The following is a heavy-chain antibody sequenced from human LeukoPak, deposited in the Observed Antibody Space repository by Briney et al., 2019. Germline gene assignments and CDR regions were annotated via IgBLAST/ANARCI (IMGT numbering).Heavy chain of an antibody. CDR3: ARHRGAYGGLRDYYFDY. D-gene: IGHD4-23*01. CDR1: GGSFSGYY. V-gene: IGHV4-34*01. CDR2: INHSGST. Sequence: PSETLSLTCAVYGGSFSGYYWSWIRQPPGKGLELIGEINHSGSTNYNPSLKSRVTISVDTSKNQFSLKLSSVTAADTAVYYCARHRGAYGGLRDYYFDYWGQGTLVTVSS. J-gene: IGHJ4*02.